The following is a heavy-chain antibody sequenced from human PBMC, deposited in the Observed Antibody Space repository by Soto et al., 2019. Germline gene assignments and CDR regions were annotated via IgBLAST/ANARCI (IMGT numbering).Heavy chain of an antibody. V-gene: IGHV3-23*01. Sequence: GGSLRLSCAASGFTFTYYALSWVRQAPGKGLEWVATISGIGGSTYLADSVKGRLSISRDNSKNTVSLLMNSLRAEDTAVYFCARGSSGYISSWYYFDYWGRGTLVTVSS. CDR1: GFTFTYYA. CDR2: ISGIGGST. J-gene: IGHJ4*02. CDR3: ARGSSGYISSWYYFDY. D-gene: IGHD6-13*01.